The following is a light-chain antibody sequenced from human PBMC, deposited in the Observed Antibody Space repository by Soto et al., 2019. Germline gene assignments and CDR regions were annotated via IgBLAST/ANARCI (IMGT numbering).Light chain of an antibody. Sequence: QSVLTQPASVSGSPGQSITISCTGTSSNFGSYKFVSWYQQHPGKAPKLIIYEGNKRPSGVSDRFSGSKSGNTASLTISGLQAEDEADYYCCSYAGSTTVVFGGGTKLTVL. CDR2: EGN. CDR3: CSYAGSTTVV. J-gene: IGLJ2*01. V-gene: IGLV2-23*01. CDR1: SSNFGSYKF.